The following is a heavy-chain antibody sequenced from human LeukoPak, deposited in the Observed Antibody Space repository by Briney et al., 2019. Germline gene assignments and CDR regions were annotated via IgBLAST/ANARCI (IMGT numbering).Heavy chain of an antibody. CDR2: VKSRTDGGTT. D-gene: IGHD1-20*01. Sequence: SGGSLRLSCAASGFTFSNAWMSWVRQAPGKGLEWVGRVKSRTDGGTTNYAAPVKGRFTISRDNSKNTLYLQMNSLRAEDTAVYYCARLRTPSNWNPTKGAFDIWGQGTMVTVSS. J-gene: IGHJ3*02. V-gene: IGHV3-15*01. CDR3: ARLRTPSNWNPTKGAFDI. CDR1: GFTFSNAW.